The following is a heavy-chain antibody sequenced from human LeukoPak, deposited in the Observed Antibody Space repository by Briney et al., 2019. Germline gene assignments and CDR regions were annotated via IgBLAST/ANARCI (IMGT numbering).Heavy chain of an antibody. CDR1: GYSISSGYY. V-gene: IGHV4-38-2*02. CDR3: ARASSGSYWDY. CDR2: IYHSGST. J-gene: IGHJ4*02. D-gene: IGHD1-26*01. Sequence: SETLSLTCTVSGYSISSGYYWGWIRQPPGKGLEWIGSIYHSGSTYYNPSLKSRVTISVDTSKNQFSLKLSSVTAADTAVYYCARASSGSYWDYWGQGTLVTVSS.